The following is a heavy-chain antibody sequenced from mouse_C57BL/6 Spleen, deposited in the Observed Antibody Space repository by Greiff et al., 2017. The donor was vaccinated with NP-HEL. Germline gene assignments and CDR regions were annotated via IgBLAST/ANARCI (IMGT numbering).Heavy chain of an antibody. CDR2: IDPETGGT. D-gene: IGHD2-2*01. CDR1: GYTFTDYE. J-gene: IGHJ1*03. CDR3: TRSGGYVRYWYFDV. Sequence: QVQLQQSGAELVRPGASVTLSCKASGYTFTDYEMHWVKQTPVHGLEWIGAIDPETGGTAYNQKFKGKAILTADKSSSTAYMELRSLTSEDSAVYYCTRSGGYVRYWYFDVWGTGTTVTVSS. V-gene: IGHV1-15*01.